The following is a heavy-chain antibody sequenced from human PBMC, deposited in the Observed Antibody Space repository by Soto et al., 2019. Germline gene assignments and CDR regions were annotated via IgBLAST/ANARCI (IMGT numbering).Heavy chain of an antibody. CDR2: ISSSSSYI. CDR3: ARDIGEMSAV. V-gene: IGHV3-21*06. D-gene: IGHD3-10*01. CDR1: GFTFSSST. Sequence: GALRLSCTGSGFTFSSSTMTWVRQGPGKGLEWVSSISSSSSYIYFADSLKGRFTISRDNAKNSLYLQMNSLRAEDTAVYYCARDIGEMSAVWGQGTQVTVSS. J-gene: IGHJ4*02.